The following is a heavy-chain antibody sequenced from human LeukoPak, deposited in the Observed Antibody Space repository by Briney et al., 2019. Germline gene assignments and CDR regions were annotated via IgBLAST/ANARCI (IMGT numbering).Heavy chain of an antibody. J-gene: IGHJ4*02. CDR2: IYYSGGT. CDR1: GGSISSYY. V-gene: IGHV4-59*01. D-gene: IGHD3-22*01. CDR3: ARGSYYYDSSDYFNY. Sequence: SETLSLTCTVSGGSISSYYWSWIRQPPGKGLEWIGYIYYSGGTNYNPSLKSRVTISVDTSKNQFSLKLSSVTAADTAMYYCARGSYYYDSSDYFNYWGQGTLVTVSS.